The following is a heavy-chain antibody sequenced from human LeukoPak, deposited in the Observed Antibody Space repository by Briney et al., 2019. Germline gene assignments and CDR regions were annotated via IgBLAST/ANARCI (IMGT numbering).Heavy chain of an antibody. CDR3: ARKDGDY. J-gene: IGHJ4*02. CDR1: GASITSFH. V-gene: IGHV4-4*07. CDR2: ICSSAST. Sequence: SESLSLNCTVSGASITSFHWTWIRQPAGEGLEWFGLICSSASTISHPPLQSRVAMSVDMTKNQLSLKLSSVTAADTAMYYCARKDGDYWGQGTLVTVSS. D-gene: IGHD6-6*01.